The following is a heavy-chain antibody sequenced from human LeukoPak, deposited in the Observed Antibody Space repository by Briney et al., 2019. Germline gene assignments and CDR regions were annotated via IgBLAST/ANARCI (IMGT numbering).Heavy chain of an antibody. V-gene: IGHV1-69*13. CDR2: IIPIFGTA. J-gene: IGHJ6*02. CDR1: GGTFSSYA. CDR3: ARAACSGGSHPDGCYYYGMDV. Sequence: SVTVSCKASGGTFSSYAISWVRQAPGQGLEWMGGIIPIFGTANYAQKFQGRVTITADESTSTAYMELSSLRSEDTAVYYCARAACSGGSHPDGCYYYGMDVWGQGTTVTVSS. D-gene: IGHD2-15*01.